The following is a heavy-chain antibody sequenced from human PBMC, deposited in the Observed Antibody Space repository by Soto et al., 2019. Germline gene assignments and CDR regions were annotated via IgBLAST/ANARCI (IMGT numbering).Heavy chain of an antibody. CDR2: ISGSADST. V-gene: IGHV3-23*01. CDR3: AKGLGQAADFGLDV. J-gene: IGHJ6*02. Sequence: PGGSLRLSCAASGFTFSSYAMTWVRQAPGKGLEWVSAISGSADSTYYADSVKGRFTISRDNSKNTVYLQMNSLRAEDTALYYCAKGLGQAADFGLDVWGQGTTVTVSS. D-gene: IGHD2-15*01. CDR1: GFTFSSYA.